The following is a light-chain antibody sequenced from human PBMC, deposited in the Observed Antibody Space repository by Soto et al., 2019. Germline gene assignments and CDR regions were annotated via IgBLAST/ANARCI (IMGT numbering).Light chain of an antibody. CDR2: YNS. Sequence: SYELTQPPSMSVAPGKTARISCGGNNIGSKSVHWYHQRPGQAPVVVIYYNSDRPSGIPERFSGSNSGNTATLTISRVDAGVEADFYCQVWDSSCDPGVIGGGTKLTVL. J-gene: IGLJ2*01. CDR3: QVWDSSCDPGV. CDR1: NIGSKS. V-gene: IGLV3-21*01.